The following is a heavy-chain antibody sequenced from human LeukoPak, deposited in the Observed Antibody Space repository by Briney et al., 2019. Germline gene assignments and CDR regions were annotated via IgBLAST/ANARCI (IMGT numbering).Heavy chain of an antibody. CDR1: GYTFTSYD. D-gene: IGHD2-15*01. J-gene: IGHJ4*01. Sequence: ASVKVSCKASGYTFTSYDINWVPQATGQGLEWMGWMNPNSGNTGYAQKFQGRVTMTRNTSISPAYMELSSLRSEDTAVYYCASAPPPQYCSGGRCYAANSGHGTPVTVSS. V-gene: IGHV1-8*01. CDR3: ASAPPPQYCSGGRCYAAN. CDR2: MNPNSGNT.